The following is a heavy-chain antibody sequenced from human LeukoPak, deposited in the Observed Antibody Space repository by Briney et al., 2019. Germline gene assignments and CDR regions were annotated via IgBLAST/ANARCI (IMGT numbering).Heavy chain of an antibody. D-gene: IGHD5-18*01. J-gene: IGHJ4*02. Sequence: GGSLRLSCAASRFTFSSYWMSWVRQAPGKGLEWVANIKKDGSEKYYVDSVKGRFTISRDNAKTSLYLQMNSLRAEDTAVYYCARHLSGVTGYTYGRGIDYWGQGTLVTVSS. CDR1: RFTFSSYW. CDR3: ARHLSGVTGYTYGRGIDY. V-gene: IGHV3-7*01. CDR2: IKKDGSEK.